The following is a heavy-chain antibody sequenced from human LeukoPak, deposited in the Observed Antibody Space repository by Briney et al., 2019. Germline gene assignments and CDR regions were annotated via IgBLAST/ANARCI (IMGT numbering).Heavy chain of an antibody. CDR1: GFTFSSYA. CDR3: AKAYCSGGSCYFDY. J-gene: IGHJ4*02. CDR2: ISGSGGST. D-gene: IGHD2-15*01. Sequence: PGGSLRLSCAASGFTFSSYAMSWVRQAPGEGLEWVSAISGSGGSTYYADSVKGRFTISRDNSKNTLYLQMNSLRAEDTAVYYCAKAYCSGGSCYFDYWGQGTLVTVSS. V-gene: IGHV3-23*01.